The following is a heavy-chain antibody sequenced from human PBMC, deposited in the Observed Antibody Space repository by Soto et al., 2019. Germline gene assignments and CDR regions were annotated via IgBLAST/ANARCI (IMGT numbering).Heavy chain of an antibody. Sequence: ASVKVSCKASGYTFTSYGISWVRQAPGQGLEWMGWISAYNGKTNYAQKLQGRVTMTTDTSTSTAYMELRSLRSDDTAVYYCARDAFAVTRKDNWFDPWGQGTLVTVSS. CDR1: GYTFTSYG. CDR2: ISAYNGKT. J-gene: IGHJ5*02. CDR3: ARDAFAVTRKDNWFDP. V-gene: IGHV1-18*01. D-gene: IGHD4-4*01.